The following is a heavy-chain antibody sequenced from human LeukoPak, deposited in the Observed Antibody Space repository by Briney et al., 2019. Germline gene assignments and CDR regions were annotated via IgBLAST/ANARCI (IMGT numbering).Heavy chain of an antibody. J-gene: IGHJ3*02. Sequence: GGSLRLSCAASGFTFSSYDMHWVRQATGKGLEWGSAIGTAGDTYYPGSVKGRFTISRENAKNSLYLQMNSLRAGDTAVYYCARASVGAIGYAFDIWGQGTMVTVSS. V-gene: IGHV3-13*01. CDR3: ARASVGAIGYAFDI. CDR2: IGTAGDT. D-gene: IGHD1-26*01. CDR1: GFTFSSYD.